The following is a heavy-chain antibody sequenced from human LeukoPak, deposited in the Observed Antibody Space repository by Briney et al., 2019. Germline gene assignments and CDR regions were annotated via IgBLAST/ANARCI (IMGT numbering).Heavy chain of an antibody. V-gene: IGHV4-59*08. CDR2: IYYSGST. CDR3: ARPGEIAVAEYYFDY. D-gene: IGHD6-19*01. J-gene: IGHJ4*02. Sequence: PSETLSLTCTVSGGSISSYYWSWTRQPPGKGLEWIGYIYYSGSTNYNPSLKSRVTISVDTSKNQFSLKLSSVTAADTAVYYCARPGEIAVAEYYFDYWGQGTLVTVSS. CDR1: GGSISSYY.